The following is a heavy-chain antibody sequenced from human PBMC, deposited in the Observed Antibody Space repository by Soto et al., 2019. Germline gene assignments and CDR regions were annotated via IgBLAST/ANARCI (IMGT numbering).Heavy chain of an antibody. CDR2: IKSKTDGGTT. CDR3: TTRIAAAGTDY. J-gene: IGHJ4*02. V-gene: IGHV3-15*01. Sequence: GGSLRLSCAASGFTFSNAWMSWVRQAPGKGLEWVGRIKSKTDGGTTDYAAPVKGSFTISRDDSKNTLYLQMNSLKTEDTAVYYCTTRIAAAGTDYWGQGTLVTVSS. CDR1: GFTFSNAW. D-gene: IGHD6-13*01.